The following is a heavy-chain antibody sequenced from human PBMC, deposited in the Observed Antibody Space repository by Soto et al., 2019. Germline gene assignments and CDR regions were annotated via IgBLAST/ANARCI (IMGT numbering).Heavy chain of an antibody. CDR3: ARDLLNWKGGLGAFDI. J-gene: IGHJ3*02. V-gene: IGHV3-21*01. D-gene: IGHD1-20*01. CDR1: GFTFSSYS. CDR2: ISVSGSNI. Sequence: GGSLRLSCAASGFTFSSYSMNWVRQAPGKGLEWVSSISVSGSNIYYAGSVKGRFTISRDNAKNSLYLQMNSLRAEDTAVYYCARDLLNWKGGLGAFDIWGQGTMVTVSS.